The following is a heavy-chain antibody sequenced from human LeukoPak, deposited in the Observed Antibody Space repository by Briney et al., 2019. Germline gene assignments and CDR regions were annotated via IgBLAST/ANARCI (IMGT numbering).Heavy chain of an antibody. J-gene: IGHJ3*01. CDR3: AKDRTVVIRGVSASDA. V-gene: IGHV3-7*03. CDR2: IKQDGSEK. D-gene: IGHD3-10*01. Sequence: GGSLRLSCAASGFTFSSYWMSWVRQAPGKGLEWVANIKQDGSEKYYVDSVKGRFTISRDNAKNSLYLQMNSLRAEDTAVYYCAKDRTVVIRGVSASDAWGHGTMVTVSS. CDR1: GFTFSSYW.